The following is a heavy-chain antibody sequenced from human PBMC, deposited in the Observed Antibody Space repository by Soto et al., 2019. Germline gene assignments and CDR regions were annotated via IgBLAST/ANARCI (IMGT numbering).Heavy chain of an antibody. CDR3: VRRTPGTGYI. V-gene: IGHV4-39*01. D-gene: IGHD2-8*02. J-gene: IGHJ3*02. Sequence: QLQLQESGPGLLKPSETLSLTCTVSGGSISSSDDFWGWIRQSPGKGLEWIATIHYSGNTNYYNPSLKSRVTISGDSSKNQFSLMLSSVSAADTAVYYCVRRTPGTGYIWGQGTVVNVSA. CDR2: IHYSGNTN. CDR1: GGSISSSDDF.